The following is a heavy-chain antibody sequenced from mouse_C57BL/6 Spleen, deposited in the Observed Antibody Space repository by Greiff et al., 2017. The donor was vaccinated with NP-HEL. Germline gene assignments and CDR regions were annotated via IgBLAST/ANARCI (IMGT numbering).Heavy chain of an antibody. CDR3: ARGGAHYAMDY. Sequence: VQLQQSGPELVKPGASVKISCKASGYTFTDYYMNWVKQSHGKSLEWIGDINPNNGGTSYNQKFKGKATLTVDKSSSTAYMELRSLTSEDSAVYYCARGGAHYAMDYWGQGTSVTVSS. J-gene: IGHJ4*01. CDR2: INPNNGGT. CDR1: GYTFTDYY. V-gene: IGHV1-26*01.